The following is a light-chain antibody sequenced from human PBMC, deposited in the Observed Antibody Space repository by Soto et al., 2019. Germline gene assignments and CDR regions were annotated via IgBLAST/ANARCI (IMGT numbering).Light chain of an antibody. CDR1: QHVTTTY. CDR3: QQYDSSFT. CDR2: GAS. J-gene: IGKJ4*01. V-gene: IGKV3-20*01. Sequence: VLTQALATLSLSPGERATLSCTASQHVTTTYIAWYQQKFGQAPRLLIYGASTRATGTPDRFTGGGFGTDFTLTISRVEPEDFAVYYCQQYDSSFTFGGGTKVDIK.